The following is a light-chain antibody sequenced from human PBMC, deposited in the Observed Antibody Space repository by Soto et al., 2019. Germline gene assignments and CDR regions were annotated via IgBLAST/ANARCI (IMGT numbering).Light chain of an antibody. V-gene: IGKV3-11*01. CDR3: QQRSDWPT. Sequence: EIVLTQSPATLSLSPGERATLSCRASQSVRSYLAWYQQKPGQAPRLLIFDATNRATGIPARFSGSGSGTDFTLTINSLQPEDFAVYCCQQRSDWPTFGQGTKVEIK. CDR2: DAT. CDR1: QSVRSY. J-gene: IGKJ1*01.